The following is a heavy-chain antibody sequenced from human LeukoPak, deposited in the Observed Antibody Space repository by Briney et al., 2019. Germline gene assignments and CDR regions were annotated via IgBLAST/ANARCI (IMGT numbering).Heavy chain of an antibody. CDR1: GGSISSGSYY. D-gene: IGHD7-27*01. Sequence: SQTLSLTCTVSGGSISSGSYYWSWNRQPAGKGLEWIGRIYTSGSTNYNPSLKSRVTISVDTSKNQFSLKLSSVTAADTAVYYCARDNWGTIDYWGQGTLVTVSS. CDR3: ARDNWGTIDY. CDR2: IYTSGST. J-gene: IGHJ4*02. V-gene: IGHV4-61*02.